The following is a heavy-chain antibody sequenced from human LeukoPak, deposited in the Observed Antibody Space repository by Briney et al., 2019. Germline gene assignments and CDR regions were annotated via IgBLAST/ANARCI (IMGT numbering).Heavy chain of an antibody. CDR1: GYTFTDYF. J-gene: IGHJ4*02. D-gene: IGHD1-26*01. CDR3: ARVGMKYDADY. V-gene: IGHV1-2*02. CDR2: INPKSGGT. Sequence: ASVKVSCKASGYTFTDYFMNWVRQAPGQGLEWMGWINPKSGGTVYAQKFQGRVTMTRDTSSSTAYMELSRLTSDDTAMYYCARVGMKYDADYWGQGALVTVSS.